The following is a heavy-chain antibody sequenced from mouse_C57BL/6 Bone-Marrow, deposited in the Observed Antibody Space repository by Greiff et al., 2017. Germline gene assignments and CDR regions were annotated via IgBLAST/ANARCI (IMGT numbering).Heavy chain of an antibody. J-gene: IGHJ4*01. Sequence: QVQLQQSGPELVKPGASVKISCQASGYAFSSSWMNWVKQRPGQGLEWIGRIYPGDGDTTYNGKFKGKATLTADKSSSTAYMQLSSLTSEDSAVYFCERSRGTVYAMDYWGQGTSVTVSS. CDR3: ERSRGTVYAMDY. V-gene: IGHV1-82*01. CDR2: IYPGDGDT. D-gene: IGHD1-1*01. CDR1: GYAFSSSW.